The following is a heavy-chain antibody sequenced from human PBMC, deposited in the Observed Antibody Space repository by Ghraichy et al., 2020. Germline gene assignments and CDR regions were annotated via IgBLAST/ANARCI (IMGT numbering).Heavy chain of an antibody. CDR2: ISGSGGST. CDR1: GFTFSSYA. V-gene: IGHV3-23*01. J-gene: IGHJ4*02. D-gene: IGHD3-22*01. Sequence: GGSLRLSCAASGFTFSSYAMSWVRQAPGKGLEWVSAISGSGGSTYYADSVKGRFTISRDNSKNTLYLQMNSLRAEDTAVYYCAKDVDMIVVVGNFDYWGQGTLVTVSS. CDR3: AKDVDMIVVVGNFDY.